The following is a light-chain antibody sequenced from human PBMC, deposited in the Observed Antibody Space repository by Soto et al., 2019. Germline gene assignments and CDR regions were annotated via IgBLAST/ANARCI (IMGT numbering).Light chain of an antibody. CDR3: QQYDNLPALT. J-gene: IGKJ4*01. V-gene: IGKV1-33*01. CDR1: QDISNY. CDR2: DAS. Sequence: DIQMTQSPSSLSASVGDRVTITCQASQDISNYLNWYQQKPGKAPKLLIYDASNLETGVSSRFSGSGSGTDFTFTISSLQPEDIATYYCQQYDNLPALTFGGGTKV.